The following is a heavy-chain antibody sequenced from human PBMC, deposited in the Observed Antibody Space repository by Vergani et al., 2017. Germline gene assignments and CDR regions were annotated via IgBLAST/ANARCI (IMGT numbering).Heavy chain of an antibody. J-gene: IGHJ4*02. CDR2: IYSTGST. Sequence: QVQLQESGPGLVKPSQTLSLTCSVSGDSIRSGGYYWNWIRQHPGKGLEWIGYIYSTGSTHHNPSLRRRINMSVDTSKNQFSLKLDSVTAADTAMYYCARMGGYDDGDAFRIGYFDSWGPGILVTVSS. CDR3: ARMGGYDDGDAFRIGYFDS. CDR1: GDSIRSGGYY. V-gene: IGHV4-31*03. D-gene: IGHD3-16*01.